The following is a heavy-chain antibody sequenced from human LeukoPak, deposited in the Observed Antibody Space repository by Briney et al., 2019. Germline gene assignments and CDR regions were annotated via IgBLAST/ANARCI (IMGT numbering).Heavy chain of an antibody. Sequence: PGGSLRLSCAASGFTFSSYGMHWVRQAPGRGLEWVAVISYDGSNKYYADSVKGRFTISRDNSKNTLYLQMNSLRSDDTAVYYCARGPAYSNYDAFDIWGQGTMVTVSS. V-gene: IGHV3-30*03. CDR1: GFTFSSYG. D-gene: IGHD4-11*01. J-gene: IGHJ3*02. CDR3: ARGPAYSNYDAFDI. CDR2: ISYDGSNK.